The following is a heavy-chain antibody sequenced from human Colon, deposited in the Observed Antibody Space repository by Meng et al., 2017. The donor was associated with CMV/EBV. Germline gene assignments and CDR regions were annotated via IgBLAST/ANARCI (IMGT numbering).Heavy chain of an antibody. J-gene: IGHJ4*02. D-gene: IGHD1-26*01. V-gene: IGHV3-21*01. Sequence: GESLKISCEASGFDFSTYNMNWVRQAPGKGPEWVASISISSGYIYYADSLKGRFTISRDNAKNSLFLQMNSLGAEDTAVYYCARCYSGSSYSFDYWGQGALVTVSS. CDR3: ARCYSGSSYSFDY. CDR1: GFDFSTYN. CDR2: ISISSGYI.